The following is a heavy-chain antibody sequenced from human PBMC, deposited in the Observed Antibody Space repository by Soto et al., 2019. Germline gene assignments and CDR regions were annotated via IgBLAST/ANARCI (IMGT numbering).Heavy chain of an antibody. D-gene: IGHD6-13*01. CDR1: GGSISSYY. V-gene: IGHV4-59*01. CDR2: IYYSGST. Sequence: SETLSLTCTVSGGSISSYYWSWIRQPPGKGLEWIGYIYYSGSTNYNPSLKSRVTISVDTSKNQFSLKLSSVTAADTAVYYCARDGVAAAGTGGAYYYYYMDVWGKGTTVNVS. CDR3: ARDGVAAAGTGGAYYYYYMDV. J-gene: IGHJ6*03.